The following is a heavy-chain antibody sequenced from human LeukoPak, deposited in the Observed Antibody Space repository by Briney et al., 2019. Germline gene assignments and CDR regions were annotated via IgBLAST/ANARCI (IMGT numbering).Heavy chain of an antibody. J-gene: IGHJ4*02. CDR3: ARDSDWNDIFDY. D-gene: IGHD1-1*01. CDR1: GFTFDDYA. Sequence: GRSLRLSCAASGFTFDDYAMHWVRQAPGKGLEWVSGISWNSGSIGYADSVKGRFTISRDNAKNSLYLQMNSLRAEDTAVYYCARDSDWNDIFDYWGQGTLVTVSS. CDR2: ISWNSGSI. V-gene: IGHV3-9*01.